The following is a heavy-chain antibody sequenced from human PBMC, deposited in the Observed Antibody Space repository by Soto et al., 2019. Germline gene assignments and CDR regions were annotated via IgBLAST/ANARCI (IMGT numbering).Heavy chain of an antibody. CDR2: ISWNSGSI. Sequence: GGSLRLSCAASGFTFDDYAMHWVRQAPGKGLEWVSGISWNSGSIGYADSVKGRFTISRDNAKNSLYLQMNSLRAEDTALYYCAKDMRRGARSPYYFDYWGQGTLVTVSS. D-gene: IGHD3-10*01. CDR1: GFTFDDYA. CDR3: AKDMRRGARSPYYFDY. V-gene: IGHV3-9*01. J-gene: IGHJ4*02.